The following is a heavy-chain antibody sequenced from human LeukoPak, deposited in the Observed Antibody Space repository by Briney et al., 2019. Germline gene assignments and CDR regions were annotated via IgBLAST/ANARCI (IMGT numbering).Heavy chain of an antibody. J-gene: IGHJ6*02. V-gene: IGHV4-59*08. CDR2: IYYSGST. CDR3: ARPGYYDTLTGSYYYYGMDV. CDR1: GGSISSYY. Sequence: PSETLSLTCTVSGGSISSYYWSWIPQPPGKGLEWIGYIYYSGSTKYNPSPKRRVTISVDTSKNQFSLKLSSVTAADTAVYYCARPGYYDTLTGSYYYYGMDVWGQGTTVTVSS. D-gene: IGHD3-9*01.